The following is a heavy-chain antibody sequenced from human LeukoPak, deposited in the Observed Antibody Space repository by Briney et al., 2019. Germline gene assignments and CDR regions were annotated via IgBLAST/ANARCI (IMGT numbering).Heavy chain of an antibody. CDR2: ISGIGGST. D-gene: IGHD1-26*01. J-gene: IGHJ4*02. Sequence: GGSLRLSCAASGFTFGNYAMNWVRQAPGRGLEWVSAISGIGGSTYYADSVKGRFTISRDNSKNTLYLQMNSLRAEDTAVYSCATRPTVGGTTPAFDHWGQGTPVTVSS. CDR3: ATRPTVGGTTPAFDH. CDR1: GFTFGNYA. V-gene: IGHV3-23*01.